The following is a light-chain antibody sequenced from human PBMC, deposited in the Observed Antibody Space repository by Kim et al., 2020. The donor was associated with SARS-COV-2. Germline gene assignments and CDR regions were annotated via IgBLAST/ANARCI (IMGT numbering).Light chain of an antibody. Sequence: SASGGDRVTITCRASQSISTSLNWYQQKPGKAPELLIYTASSLQTGVPSRFSGSGSGTDLTLTISSLQPEDFATYYCQQSYSTPYTFGQGTKLEIK. CDR1: QSISTS. CDR2: TAS. J-gene: IGKJ2*01. V-gene: IGKV1-39*01. CDR3: QQSYSTPYT.